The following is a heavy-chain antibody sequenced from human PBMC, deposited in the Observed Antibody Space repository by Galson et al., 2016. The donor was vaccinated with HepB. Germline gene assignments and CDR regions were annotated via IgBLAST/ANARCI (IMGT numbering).Heavy chain of an antibody. Sequence: SVKVSCKASGYTFISYGISLVRQAPGQGLEWMGWISAYNDNRKYAQKFQGRVTMTTDTPTSTAYMELRSLRSDDTAVYYCTRETTLGAVNVVRYFDWLKEFDYWGQGSLVTVSS. V-gene: IGHV1-18*01. CDR1: GYTFISYG. CDR3: TRETTLGAVNVVRYFDWLKEFDY. J-gene: IGHJ4*02. CDR2: ISAYNDNR. D-gene: IGHD3-9*01.